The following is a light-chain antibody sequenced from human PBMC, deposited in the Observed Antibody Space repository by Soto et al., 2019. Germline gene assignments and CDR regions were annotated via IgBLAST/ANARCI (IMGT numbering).Light chain of an antibody. J-gene: IGKJ1*01. V-gene: IGKV1-6*01. CDR3: LQDLSYPRT. CDR1: QSISIY. CDR2: AAS. Sequence: IQMTQSPSSLSASVRDRVTIPCRASQSISIYVNWYQQKPGEAPILLIYAASNLHSGVPSRFSGSGSGTDFTLTISSLHPEDFATYYCLQDLSYPRTFGQGTKVDIK.